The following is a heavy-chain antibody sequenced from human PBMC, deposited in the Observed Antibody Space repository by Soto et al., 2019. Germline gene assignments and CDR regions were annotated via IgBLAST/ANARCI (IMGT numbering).Heavy chain of an antibody. V-gene: IGHV3-74*01. J-gene: IGHJ4*02. CDR3: TRYMGGGGGY. CDR2: TNEDGSTI. D-gene: IGHD3-16*01. Sequence: EVQLVESGGGLVQPGGSLRLSCAASGFTFSSYWMHWVRQAPGKGLVWVSRTNEDGSTINYADSVKGRFTISRDNAKNTLYREMNGGGAEDTAVYYRTRYMGGGGGYWGPGTLVTVSS. CDR1: GFTFSSYW.